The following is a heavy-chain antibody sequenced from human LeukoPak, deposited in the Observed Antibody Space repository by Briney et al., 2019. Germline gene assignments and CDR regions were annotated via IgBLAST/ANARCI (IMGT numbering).Heavy chain of an antibody. CDR3: AKDRTIYCTDGVCYHFDY. D-gene: IGHD2-8*01. V-gene: IGHV3-21*01. J-gene: IGHJ4*02. CDR1: GFTFSSYS. Sequence: GGSLRLSCAASGFTFSSYSMNWVRQAPGKGLEWVSSISSSSSYIYYADSVKGRFTISRDNSKNTLYLQMNSLRPEDTAVYYCAKDRTIYCTDGVCYHFDYWGQGALVTVSS. CDR2: ISSSSSYI.